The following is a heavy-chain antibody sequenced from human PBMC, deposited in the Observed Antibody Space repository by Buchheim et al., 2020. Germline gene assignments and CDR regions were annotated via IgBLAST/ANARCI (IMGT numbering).Heavy chain of an antibody. Sequence: QLQLQESGPGLVKPSETLSLTCTVSGGSISSSSYYWGWIRQPPGKGLEWIGSLYYSGSTYYNPSLKSRVTISVDTSKNQFSLKLCSVTPAVPALHSCPTHVVRSRYYVSF. CDR2: LYYSGST. D-gene: IGHD3-22*01. CDR1: GGSISSSSYY. CDR3: PTHVVRSRYYVSF. V-gene: IGHV4-39*01. J-gene: IGHJ3*01.